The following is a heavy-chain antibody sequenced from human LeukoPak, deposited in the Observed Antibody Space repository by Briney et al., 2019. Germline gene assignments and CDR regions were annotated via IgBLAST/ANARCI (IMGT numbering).Heavy chain of an antibody. V-gene: IGHV3-7*05. CDR3: ARWAY. CDR1: GFTFSNAW. J-gene: IGHJ4*02. CDR2: INQDGSEK. Sequence: GGSLRLSCATSGFTFSNAWMYWVRQAPGKGLECVATINQDGSEKEYLDSVNGRFTISRDNAKNSVYLQMNSLRAEGTAVYYCARWAYWGPGTLVSVSS.